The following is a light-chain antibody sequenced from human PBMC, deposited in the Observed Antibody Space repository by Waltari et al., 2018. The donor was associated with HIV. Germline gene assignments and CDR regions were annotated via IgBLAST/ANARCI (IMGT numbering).Light chain of an antibody. J-gene: IGLJ3*02. CDR1: NADVGDYNE. Sequence: QSVLTQPRSLSGSPRQSVTISCTGTNADVGDYNEVSWNQKNPGKAPKLIFYDVTKRPSGVPDRFSGSKSGNTASLTISGLQAEDEADYYCCSYAGSPWMFGGGTRLTVL. CDR2: DVT. CDR3: CSYAGSPWM. V-gene: IGLV2-11*01.